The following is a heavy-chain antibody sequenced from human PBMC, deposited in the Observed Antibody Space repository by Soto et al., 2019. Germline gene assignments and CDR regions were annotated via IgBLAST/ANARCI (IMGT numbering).Heavy chain of an antibody. V-gene: IGHV3-30*18. D-gene: IGHD3-22*01. Sequence: QVQLVETGGGVFQPGRSLRLSCAASGFTFSRYGRQWLRQAPGKGLEWVAVISYDGSNKYYADSVKGRFTISRDNSKNTLYLQMNSLRAEDTAGYYCAKGRYYDSSGYFDYWGQGTLVTVS. CDR2: ISYDGSNK. CDR1: GFTFSRYG. J-gene: IGHJ4*02. CDR3: AKGRYYDSSGYFDY.